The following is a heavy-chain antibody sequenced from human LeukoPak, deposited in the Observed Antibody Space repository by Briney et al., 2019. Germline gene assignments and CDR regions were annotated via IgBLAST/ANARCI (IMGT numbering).Heavy chain of an antibody. Sequence: GGSLRLSCGGSGFTFNSYSMNWVRQAPGKGREWVASIIGSGSEMFYADSLKGRFTISRDNSKNSLYLQMNSLRVEDTAVYYCAKVQSDIVGAMFFSFDVWGQGTMVSVSS. CDR3: AKVQSDIVGAMFFSFDV. CDR2: IIGSGSEM. CDR1: GFTFNSYS. D-gene: IGHD1-26*01. J-gene: IGHJ3*01. V-gene: IGHV3-21*06.